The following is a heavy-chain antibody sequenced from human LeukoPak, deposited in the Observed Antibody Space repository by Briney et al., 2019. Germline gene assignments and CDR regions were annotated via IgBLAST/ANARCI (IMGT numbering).Heavy chain of an antibody. CDR3: ARDIESGCFDY. J-gene: IGHJ4*02. CDR2: ISYDKSDK. Sequence: GRSLRLSCAASGFTFSNYDRHWVRQAPGKGLEWVAVISYDKSDKYCADSVKGRFTISRDNSKNTLYLQMNSLRAEDTAVYYCARDIESGCFDYWGQGTLVTVPS. D-gene: IGHD3-16*02. CDR1: GFTFSNYD. V-gene: IGHV3-33*01.